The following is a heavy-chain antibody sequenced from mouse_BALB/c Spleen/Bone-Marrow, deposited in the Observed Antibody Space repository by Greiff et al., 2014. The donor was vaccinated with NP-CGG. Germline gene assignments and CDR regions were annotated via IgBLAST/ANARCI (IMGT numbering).Heavy chain of an antibody. D-gene: IGHD2-4*01. CDR3: TRSPTMITTYSGAMDY. CDR2: IYPGNSDT. Sequence: VQLKESRTVLARPGASVKMSCKASGYSFTSYWMHWVKQRPGQGLEWIGAIYPGNSDTSYNQKFKGKAKLTAVSSASTAYMELSSLTNEDSAVYYCTRSPTMITTYSGAMDYWGQGTSVTVSA. CDR1: GYSFTSYW. J-gene: IGHJ4*01. V-gene: IGHV1-5*01.